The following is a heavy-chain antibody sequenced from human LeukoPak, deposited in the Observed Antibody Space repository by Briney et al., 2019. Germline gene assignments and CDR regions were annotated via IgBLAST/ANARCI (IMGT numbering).Heavy chain of an antibody. Sequence: EASVKVSCKASGYTFINNDINWVRQAPGQGLEWMAWIDPKNGNRGYAQNFQGRVTMTTDTSISTAYMELSSLRPDDTAVYYCARSHTRKGFCGGGRCYPAVWWFDPWGQGTLVTVSS. CDR2: IDPKNGNR. D-gene: IGHD2-15*01. CDR1: GYTFINND. CDR3: ARSHTRKGFCGGGRCYPAVWWFDP. J-gene: IGHJ5*02. V-gene: IGHV1-8*01.